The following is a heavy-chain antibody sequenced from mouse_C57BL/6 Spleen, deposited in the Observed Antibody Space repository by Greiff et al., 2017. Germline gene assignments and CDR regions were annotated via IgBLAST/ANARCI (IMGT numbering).Heavy chain of an antibody. D-gene: IGHD1-1*01. Sequence: EVKLMESGGDLVKPGGSLKLSCAASGFTFSSYGMSWVRQTPDKRLEWVATISSGGSYTYYPASVKGRFTISRDNAKNTLYLQMSSLKSEDTAMYYCARHKDYGGYFDYWGQGTTLTVSS. CDR3: ARHKDYGGYFDY. CDR2: ISSGGSYT. V-gene: IGHV5-6*01. CDR1: GFTFSSYG. J-gene: IGHJ2*01.